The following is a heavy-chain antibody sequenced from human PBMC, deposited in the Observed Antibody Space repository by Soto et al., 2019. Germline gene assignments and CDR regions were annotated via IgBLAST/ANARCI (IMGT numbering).Heavy chain of an antibody. J-gene: IGHJ4*02. Sequence: QMQLVQSGPEVKKPGTSVKVSCKASGFTFSSSSVQWVRQARGQRLEWIGWIVIGSGNTNYAQRFQERVTFTRDMYTSTAYMELSSLRSEDTAMYYCAAVPGDFDCWGQGTLVTVSS. D-gene: IGHD1-1*01. CDR2: IVIGSGNT. V-gene: IGHV1-58*01. CDR1: GFTFSSSS. CDR3: AAVPGDFDC.